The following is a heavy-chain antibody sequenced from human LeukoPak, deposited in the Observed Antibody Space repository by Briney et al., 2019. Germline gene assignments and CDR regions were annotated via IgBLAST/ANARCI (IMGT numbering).Heavy chain of an antibody. CDR1: GGSISSGSYY. CDR2: IYTSGST. D-gene: IGHD2-21*02. Sequence: SETLSLTRTVSGGSISSGSYYWNWIRQPAGKGLEWIGRIYTSGSTNYNPSLKSRVTISVDTSKNQFSLKLSSVTAADTAVYYCSRVYCGGDCYQFDPWGQGTLVTVSS. J-gene: IGHJ5*02. CDR3: SRVYCGGDCYQFDP. V-gene: IGHV4-61*02.